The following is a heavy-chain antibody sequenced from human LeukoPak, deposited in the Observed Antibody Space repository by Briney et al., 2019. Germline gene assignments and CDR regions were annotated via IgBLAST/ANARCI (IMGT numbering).Heavy chain of an antibody. J-gene: IGHJ4*02. V-gene: IGHV4-59*01. Sequence: SETLSLTCTVSGGSIGSYYWSWIRQPPGKGLEWIGYIYYSGSTNYNPSLKSRVTISVDTSKNQFSLKLSSVTAADTAVYYCARDQYGDYADYWGQGTLVTVSS. CDR2: IYYSGST. CDR1: GGSIGSYY. CDR3: ARDQYGDYADY. D-gene: IGHD4-17*01.